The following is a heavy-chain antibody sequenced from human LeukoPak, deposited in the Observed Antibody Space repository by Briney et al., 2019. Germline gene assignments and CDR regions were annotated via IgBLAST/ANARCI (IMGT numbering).Heavy chain of an antibody. CDR2: IYYSGST. Sequence: SQTLSLTCTVSGGSISSGDYYWSWIRQPPGKGLEWIGYIYYSGSTYYNPSLKSRVTISVDTSKNQFSLKLSSVTAADTAVYYCARLPGGDQLLPDAFDIWGQGTMVTVSS. V-gene: IGHV4-30-4*08. D-gene: IGHD2-2*01. CDR1: GGSISSGDYY. J-gene: IGHJ3*02. CDR3: ARLPGGDQLLPDAFDI.